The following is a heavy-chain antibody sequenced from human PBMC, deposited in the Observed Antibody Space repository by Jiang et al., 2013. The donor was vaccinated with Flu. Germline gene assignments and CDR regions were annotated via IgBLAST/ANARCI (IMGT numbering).Heavy chain of an antibody. V-gene: IGHV4-34*01. D-gene: IGHD3-16*01. CDR1: VGPSVVST. J-gene: IGHJ4*02. CDR2: IHQSGST. CDR3: ARGWGGLTTGFDY. Sequence: TLSLTCGVYVGPSVVSTGTGSASPQGRGVEWIGEIHQSGSTIYNPSLKSRVTISADMSKNQFSLKLTSVTAADTALYYCARGWGGLTTGFDYWGQGTLVTVSS.